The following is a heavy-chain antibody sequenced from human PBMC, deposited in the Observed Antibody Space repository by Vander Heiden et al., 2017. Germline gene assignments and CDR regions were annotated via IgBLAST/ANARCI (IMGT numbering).Heavy chain of an antibody. Sequence: EVQLLESGGGLVQPGGSLRLSCAASGFPVGSYAMRWVRQAPGKGLEWVSVISGSGGSTYYAGSVKGRFTISRDNSKNTLDLQMDSLRAEETAVYCCAKAGCGGCSCYRPPDYWGQGTLVTVSS. CDR1: GFPVGSYA. CDR2: ISGSGGST. J-gene: IGHJ4*02. CDR3: AKAGCGGCSCYRPPDY. V-gene: IGHV3-23*01. D-gene: IGHD2-15*01.